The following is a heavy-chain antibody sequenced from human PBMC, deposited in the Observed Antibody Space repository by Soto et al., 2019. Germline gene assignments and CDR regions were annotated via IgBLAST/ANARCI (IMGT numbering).Heavy chain of an antibody. V-gene: IGHV3-23*01. J-gene: IGHJ4*02. CDR3: AKDYDYGDSLPFDY. CDR2: IIGIGDTA. D-gene: IGHD4-17*01. CDR1: GFSFRDYG. Sequence: EVQLLEAGGGLVQPGGSLRLSCAASGFSFRDYGMSWVRQAPGKGLEWLSAIIGIGDTAYYADSVRGRFTISRDNSKNTLYLQLNDLGAEDMAIYYCAKDYDYGDSLPFDYWGQGTLVTVSS.